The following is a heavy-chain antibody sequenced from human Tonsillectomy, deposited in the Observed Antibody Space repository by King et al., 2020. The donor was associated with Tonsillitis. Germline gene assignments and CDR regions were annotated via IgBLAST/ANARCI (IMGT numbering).Heavy chain of an antibody. CDR1: GGSISSYY. CDR3: ARERWLQSYYYYGMDV. D-gene: IGHD5-24*01. V-gene: IGHV4-59*01. Sequence: VQLQESGPGLVKPSETLSLTCTVSGGSISSYYWSWIRQPPGKGLEWIGYIYYSGSTNYNPSLKSRVTISVDTSKNRFSLKLSSVTAADTAVYYCARERWLQSYYYYGMDVWGQGTTVTVSS. CDR2: IYYSGST. J-gene: IGHJ6*02.